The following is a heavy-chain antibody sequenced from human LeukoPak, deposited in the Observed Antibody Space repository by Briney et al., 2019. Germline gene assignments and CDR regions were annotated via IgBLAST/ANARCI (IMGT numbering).Heavy chain of an antibody. V-gene: IGHV3-21*01. CDR3: AKDSPSRTATTEVPVDY. CDR1: GFTFSDYT. J-gene: IGHJ4*02. Sequence: GGSLRLSCAASGFTFSDYTMNWVRQAPGKGLEWVSSISSSSSYIYFANSVRGRFTIYRDNAKNSLYLQMNSLRAQDTAVYYCAKDSPSRTATTEVPVDYWGQGTLVTVSS. D-gene: IGHD5-24*01. CDR2: ISSSSSYI.